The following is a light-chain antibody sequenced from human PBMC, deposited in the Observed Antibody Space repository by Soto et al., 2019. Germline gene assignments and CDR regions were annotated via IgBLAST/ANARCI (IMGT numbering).Light chain of an antibody. CDR3: QPYGSSPPYT. CDR1: QSVSSIY. V-gene: IGKV3-20*01. CDR2: GAS. J-gene: IGKJ2*01. Sequence: EIVLTQSPGTLSLSPGERATLSCRASQSVSSIYLAWYQQKPGQAPRLLIYGASSRATGIPDRFSGSGSGTDFTLTISRLEPEDFAVYYCQPYGSSPPYTFGQGTKLEIK.